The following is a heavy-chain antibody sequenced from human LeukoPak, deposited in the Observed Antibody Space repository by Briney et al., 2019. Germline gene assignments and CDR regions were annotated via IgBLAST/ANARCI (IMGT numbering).Heavy chain of an antibody. CDR1: GFTFSSYG. J-gene: IGHJ4*02. CDR2: IRYDGSNK. V-gene: IGHV3-30*02. Sequence: GRSLRLSCAASGFTFSSYGMHWVRQAPGKGLEWVAFIRYDGSNKYYADSVKGRFTISRDNSKNTLYLQMNSLRAEDTAVYYCAPNIVVVPAAIGPYWGQGTLVTVSS. CDR3: APNIVVVPAAIGPY. D-gene: IGHD2-2*01.